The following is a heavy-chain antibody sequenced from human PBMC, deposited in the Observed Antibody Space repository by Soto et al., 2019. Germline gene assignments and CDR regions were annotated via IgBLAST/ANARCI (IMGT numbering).Heavy chain of an antibody. CDR2: IKSKTDGGTT. CDR1: GFTFSNAW. V-gene: IGHV3-15*01. Sequence: GGSLSLSCAASGFTFSNAWMSWVRQAPGKGLEWVGRIKSKTDGGTTDYAAPVKGRFTISRDDSKNTLYLQMNSLKTEDTAVYYCTTDTDAPGGYDDYWGQGTLVTVSS. D-gene: IGHD5-12*01. J-gene: IGHJ4*02. CDR3: TTDTDAPGGYDDY.